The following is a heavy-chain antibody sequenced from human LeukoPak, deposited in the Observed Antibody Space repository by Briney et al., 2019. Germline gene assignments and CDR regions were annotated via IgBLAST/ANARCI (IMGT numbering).Heavy chain of an antibody. V-gene: IGHV4-61*01. CDR3: ARVGGYGDYKDY. Sequence: SETLSLTCTVSGGSVSSGIYYWSWIRQPPGKGLEWIGYIYYSGNTNYNLSLKNRVTISVDTSKNQFSLRLSSVTAADTAVYYCARVGGYGDYKDYWGQGTLVTVSS. CDR2: IYYSGNT. J-gene: IGHJ4*02. CDR1: GGSVSSGIYY. D-gene: IGHD4-17*01.